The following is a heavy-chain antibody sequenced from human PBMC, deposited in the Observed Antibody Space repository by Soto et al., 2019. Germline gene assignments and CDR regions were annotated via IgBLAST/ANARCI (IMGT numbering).Heavy chain of an antibody. CDR2: IIPISGTA. CDR3: ASNLVEMATILDY. Sequence: ASVKVSCKASGGTFSSYAISWVRQAPGQVLEWMGGIIPISGTANYAQKFQGRVTITADESTSTAYMELSSLRSEDTAVYYCASNLVEMATILDYWGQGTLVTVSS. CDR1: GGTFSSYA. V-gene: IGHV1-69*13. D-gene: IGHD5-12*01. J-gene: IGHJ4*02.